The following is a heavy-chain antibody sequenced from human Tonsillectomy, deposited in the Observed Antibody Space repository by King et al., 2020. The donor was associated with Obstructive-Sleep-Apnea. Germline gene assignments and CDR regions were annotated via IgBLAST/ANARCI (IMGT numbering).Heavy chain of an antibody. V-gene: IGHV3-21*01. CDR1: GFTFSSYS. Sequence: VQLVESGGGLVKPGGSLRLSCAASGFTFSSYSMNWVRQAPGKGLEWVSSISSSRSYIYYADSVKGRFTISRDNAKNSQYLQMNRLRAEDTAVYYCARETGTTYTTLDYWGQGTLVTVSS. CDR2: ISSSRSYI. J-gene: IGHJ4*02. D-gene: IGHD1-1*01. CDR3: ARETGTTYTTLDY.